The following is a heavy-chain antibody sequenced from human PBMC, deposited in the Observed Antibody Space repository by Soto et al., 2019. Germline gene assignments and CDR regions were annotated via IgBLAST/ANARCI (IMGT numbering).Heavy chain of an antibody. J-gene: IGHJ6*02. CDR1: GSTFSSYT. Sequence: QVQLVQSGAEVRKPGSSVEVSCMASGSTFSSYTVNWVRQAPGQGLEWIGRITPVLGVTHYARRFQGRVTITADRSRKTAYMQLTSLTSEDTAVYYCARRRYCGVDSYNKFYYGMDVWGQGTTVTVSS. D-gene: IGHD2-21*02. V-gene: IGHV1-69*02. CDR2: ITPVLGVT. CDR3: ARRRYCGVDSYNKFYYGMDV.